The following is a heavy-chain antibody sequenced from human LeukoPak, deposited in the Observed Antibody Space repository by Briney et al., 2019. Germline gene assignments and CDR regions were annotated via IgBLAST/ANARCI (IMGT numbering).Heavy chain of an antibody. Sequence: GGSLRLSCAASGFTFSNYAMSWVRQAPGEGLEWVSVISGSGSSAAYYADSVKGRFTISRDNSKNTLFLQMHSLRAEDTAVYCCAKSTGGFDSWGQGTLVTVSS. CDR2: ISGSGSSAA. V-gene: IGHV3-23*01. D-gene: IGHD2-8*02. J-gene: IGHJ4*02. CDR1: GFTFSNYA. CDR3: AKSTGGFDS.